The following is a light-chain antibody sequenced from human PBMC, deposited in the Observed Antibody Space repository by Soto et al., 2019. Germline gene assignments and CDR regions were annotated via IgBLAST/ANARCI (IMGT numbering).Light chain of an antibody. CDR3: QQYNNWPPT. J-gene: IGKJ4*01. V-gene: IGKV3-15*01. CDR2: GAS. Sequence: EIVMTQSPATLSVSPGERATLSCRASQSVSSNLAWYQQKPGQAPRLLIYGASTRATGIPARFSGSGSGTEFTLTISSLQSGDFAVYYCQQYNNWPPTFGGGTKVDIK. CDR1: QSVSSN.